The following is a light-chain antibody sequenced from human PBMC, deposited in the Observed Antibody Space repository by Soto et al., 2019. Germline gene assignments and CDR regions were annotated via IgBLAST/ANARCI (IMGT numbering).Light chain of an antibody. CDR3: QQFNNYPLT. J-gene: IGKJ4*01. CDR2: DAS. V-gene: IGKV1D-13*01. CDR1: QGISSA. Sequence: AIQLTQSPSSLSASVGDRVTITCRASQGISSALAWYQQKPGKAPKLLIYDASSLESGVPSRFIGSGSGTDLTLTISSRQPEDFATYYFQQFNNYPLTFGGGTKVEIK.